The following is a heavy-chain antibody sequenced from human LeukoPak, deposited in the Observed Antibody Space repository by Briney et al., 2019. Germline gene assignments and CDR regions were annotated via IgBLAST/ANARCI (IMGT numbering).Heavy chain of an antibody. D-gene: IGHD2-15*01. V-gene: IGHV4-59*12. J-gene: IGHJ4*02. CDR3: ARVRCEGGGSCYSAY. Sequence: SQTLSLTCTLSGGSISSYYWSWIRQPPGKGLECLGYISYSGSTNYNPSLKSRVTTAVDTATNQFSLKLSSVTAADTAVDYCARVRCEGGGSCYSAYWGQGTLVTVSS. CDR1: GGSISSYY. CDR2: ISYSGST.